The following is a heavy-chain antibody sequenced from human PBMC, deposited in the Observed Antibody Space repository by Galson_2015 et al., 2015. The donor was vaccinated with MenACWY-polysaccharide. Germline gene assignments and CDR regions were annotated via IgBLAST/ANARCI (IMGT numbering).Heavy chain of an antibody. CDR2: ITSSGAYI. V-gene: IGHV3-21*01. CDR1: GFTFSFYN. CDR3: AREGARRRDGYNVGNYFDY. J-gene: IGHJ4*02. Sequence: SLRLSCAASGFTFSFYNINWVRQAPGKGLEWVASITSSGAYIYYADSMKGRFTISRDNAKNSLYLQMNSLGAEDTAVYYCAREGARRRDGYNVGNYFDYWGQGTLVAVSS. D-gene: IGHD5-24*01.